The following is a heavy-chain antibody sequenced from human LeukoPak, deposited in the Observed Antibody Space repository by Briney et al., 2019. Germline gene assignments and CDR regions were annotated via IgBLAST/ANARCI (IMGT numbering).Heavy chain of an antibody. CDR2: ISAYNGNT. Sequence: GASVKVSCKASGYTFTSYGISWVRQAPGQGLEWMGWISAYNGNTNYAQKLQGRVTMTTDTSTSTAYMELRSLRSDDTAVYYCAKDQAFEWFYYYYGMDVWGPGTTVTVSS. J-gene: IGHJ6*02. D-gene: IGHD3-9*01. V-gene: IGHV1-18*01. CDR3: AKDQAFEWFYYYYGMDV. CDR1: GYTFTSYG.